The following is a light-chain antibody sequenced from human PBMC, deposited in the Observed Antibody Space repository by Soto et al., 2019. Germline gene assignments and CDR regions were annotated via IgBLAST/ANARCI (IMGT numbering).Light chain of an antibody. CDR2: AAS. Sequence: EIVLTQSPGTLSLSPGERATLSCRASQSISSSFLAWYQVKPGQAPRLLIYAASSRATGIPDRISGSGSGTDFNLAISRLEPEEFAVYSCQQYGTSPYIFGQGTTLEIK. CDR3: QQYGTSPYI. CDR1: QSISSSF. V-gene: IGKV3-20*01. J-gene: IGKJ2*01.